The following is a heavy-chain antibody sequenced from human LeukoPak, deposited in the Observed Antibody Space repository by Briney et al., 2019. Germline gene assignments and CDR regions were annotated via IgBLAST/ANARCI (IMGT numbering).Heavy chain of an antibody. V-gene: IGHV3-7*01. CDR2: IKQDGSEK. CDR3: ARDWRWLQYPYFDY. CDR1: GFTFSSYW. D-gene: IGHD5-24*01. J-gene: IGHJ4*02. Sequence: GGSLRLSCAASGFTFSSYWMSWVRQAPGKGLEWVANIKQDGSEKYYVDSVKGRFTISRDNAKNSLYLQMDSLRAEDTAVYYCARDWRWLQYPYFDYWGQGTLVTVSS.